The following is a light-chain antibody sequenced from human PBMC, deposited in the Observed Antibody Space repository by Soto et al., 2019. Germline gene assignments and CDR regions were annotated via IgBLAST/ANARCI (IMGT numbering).Light chain of an antibody. Sequence: EIVLTQSPGTLSLSPGERATLSCRASQSISASYLAWYQQKPGQAPRLLIYGSSNRATGIPDRFSGSASGTDFALTISRLEPEYLAVYYCQQYGSSPPLTFGGVTKVEIK. CDR2: GSS. J-gene: IGKJ4*01. CDR1: QSISASY. V-gene: IGKV3-20*01. CDR3: QQYGSSPPLT.